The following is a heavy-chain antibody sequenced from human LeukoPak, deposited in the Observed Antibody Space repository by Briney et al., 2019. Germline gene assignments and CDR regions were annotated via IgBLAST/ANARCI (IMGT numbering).Heavy chain of an antibody. J-gene: IGHJ1*01. D-gene: IGHD3-10*01. CDR1: GFTFGSYW. Sequence: GGSLRLSCVASGFTFGSYWMTWVRQAPGKGLEWVSAISGSGGSTYYADSVKGRFTISRDNSKNTLYLQMNSLRAEDTAVYYCAKDPSPLWSRDLGDFQHWGQGTLVTVSS. V-gene: IGHV3-23*01. CDR3: AKDPSPLWSRDLGDFQH. CDR2: ISGSGGST.